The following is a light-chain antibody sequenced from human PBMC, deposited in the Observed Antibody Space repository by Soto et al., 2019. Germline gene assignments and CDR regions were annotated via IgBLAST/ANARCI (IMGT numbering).Light chain of an antibody. J-gene: IGKJ1*01. Sequence: IQMTQSPSTLCASVGDRVTITCRASQSISSWLAWYQQKPGKAPKLRIYKASRLESGVPSRFSGSGSGTEFTLTISSLPPDDFATYYCQQYNNYPWTFGQGTKVDIK. V-gene: IGKV1-5*03. CDR3: QQYNNYPWT. CDR1: QSISSW. CDR2: KAS.